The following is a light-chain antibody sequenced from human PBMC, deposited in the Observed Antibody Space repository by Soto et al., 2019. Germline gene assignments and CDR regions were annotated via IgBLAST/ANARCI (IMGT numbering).Light chain of an antibody. Sequence: DIQMTQSPSSLSASVGDRVTITCRASQGIINYVAWYQQKPGRVPKLLISAASTLRSGVSSRFSGSGSGTDFTPTISSLQPEDAATYYCQKYNNAPWTFGQGTKVEI. V-gene: IGKV1-27*01. J-gene: IGKJ1*01. CDR2: AAS. CDR3: QKYNNAPWT. CDR1: QGIINY.